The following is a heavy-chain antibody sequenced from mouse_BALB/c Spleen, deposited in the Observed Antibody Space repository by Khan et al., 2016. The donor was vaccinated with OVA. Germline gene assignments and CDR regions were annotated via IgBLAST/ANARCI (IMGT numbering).Heavy chain of an antibody. Sequence: QVQLQQPGAELARPGASVKMSCKASGYTFTSYTIHWVKQRPGQGLEWIGYINPSNIYTNYNQKFSDKATFTADKSSRTAYIQLSSLTSEDSAVYYCSRVEPYKGDCGAWFAYWGQGTLVTVSA. V-gene: IGHV1-4*01. J-gene: IGHJ3*01. CDR1: GYTFTSYT. D-gene: IGHD2-13*01. CDR2: INPSNIYT. CDR3: SRVEPYKGDCGAWFAY.